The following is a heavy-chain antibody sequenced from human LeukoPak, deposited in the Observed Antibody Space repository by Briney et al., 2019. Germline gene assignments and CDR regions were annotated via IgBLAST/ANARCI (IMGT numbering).Heavy chain of an antibody. CDR3: SRKSGYDEPNSRQYYYYYYMDV. V-gene: IGHV3-21*01. CDR1: GFTFSTYT. CDR2: ISSSSSYI. Sequence: PGGSLRLSCAASGFTFSTYTMNWVRQAPGKGLEWVSSISSSSSYIYYADSMRGRFTISRDNAKNSLYLQMNSLRAEDTAVYYCSRKSGYDEPNSRQYYYYYYMDVWGKGTTVTISS. J-gene: IGHJ6*03. D-gene: IGHD5-12*01.